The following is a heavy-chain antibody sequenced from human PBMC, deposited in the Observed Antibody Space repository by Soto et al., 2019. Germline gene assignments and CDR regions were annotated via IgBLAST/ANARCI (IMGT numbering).Heavy chain of an antibody. CDR3: AYTIEGARTVRGVLNFDY. CDR2: IIPILGIA. V-gene: IGHV1-69*02. D-gene: IGHD3-10*01. J-gene: IGHJ4*02. Sequence: ASVKVSCKASGGTFSSYTISWVRQAPGQGLEWMGRIIPILGIANYAQKFQGRVTITADKSTSTAYMELSSLRSEDTAVYYCAYTIEGARTVRGVLNFDYWGQGTLVTVSS. CDR1: GGTFSSYT.